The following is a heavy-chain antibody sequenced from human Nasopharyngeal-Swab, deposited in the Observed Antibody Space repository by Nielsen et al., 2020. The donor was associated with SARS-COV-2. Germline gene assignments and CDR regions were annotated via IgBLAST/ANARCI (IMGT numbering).Heavy chain of an antibody. CDR2: IRSKTYGGAP. D-gene: IGHD1-26*01. J-gene: IGHJ3*02. CDR1: GFTFGDYA. Sequence: GESMKISCTTSGFTFGDYAMSWFRQDTGTGLEWVGSIRSKTYGGAPEYAASVKGRFTISRDGAESIAYLHMNSLETEDTGVYYCARSVGSYYGQGAFDIWGQGTVVTVSS. CDR3: ARSVGSYYGQGAFDI. V-gene: IGHV3-49*01.